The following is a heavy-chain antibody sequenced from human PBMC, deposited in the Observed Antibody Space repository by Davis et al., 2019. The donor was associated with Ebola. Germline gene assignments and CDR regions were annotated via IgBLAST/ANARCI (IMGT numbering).Heavy chain of an antibody. Sequence: GESLKISCAASGFTFSSYAMTWVRQAPGKGLEWVSAISGSGGSTFYADSVKGRFTISRDNSKNTLFLLMNSLRAEDTAVYYCAGGRYSGYDLGYWGQGTLVTVSS. D-gene: IGHD5-12*01. V-gene: IGHV3-23*01. CDR1: GFTFSSYA. CDR3: AGGRYSGYDLGY. J-gene: IGHJ4*02. CDR2: ISGSGGST.